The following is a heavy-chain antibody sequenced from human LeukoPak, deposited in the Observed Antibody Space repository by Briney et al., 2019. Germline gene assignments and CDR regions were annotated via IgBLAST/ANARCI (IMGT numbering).Heavy chain of an antibody. Sequence: GRSLRLSCAASGVIDSSKYMIWVRQAPGKGLEWVSVIYGGGTTNYPDSVKGRFTISRDNSKHTLYLQMNSLRAEDTAVYYCATSMTSPGAFDYWGQGTLVTVSS. D-gene: IGHD2-8*02. CDR1: GVIDSSKY. V-gene: IGHV3-53*01. CDR3: ATSMTSPGAFDY. CDR2: IYGGGTT. J-gene: IGHJ4*02.